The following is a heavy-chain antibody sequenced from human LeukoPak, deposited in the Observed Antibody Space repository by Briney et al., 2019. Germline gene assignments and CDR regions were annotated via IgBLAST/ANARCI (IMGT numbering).Heavy chain of an antibody. D-gene: IGHD5-18*01. CDR2: INPNSGGT. V-gene: IGHV1-2*02. CDR1: GYTFTCYY. Sequence: GASVKVSCKASGYTFTCYYMHRVRQAPGQGLEWMGWINPNSGGTNYAQKFQGRVTMTRDTSISTAYMEMSRLRSDDTAVYYCARDSAPGDTYGLLGIDSWGQGTLVTVSS. CDR3: ARDSAPGDTYGLLGIDS. J-gene: IGHJ4*02.